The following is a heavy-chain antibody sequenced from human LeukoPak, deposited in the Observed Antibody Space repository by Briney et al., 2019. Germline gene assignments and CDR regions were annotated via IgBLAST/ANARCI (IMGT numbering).Heavy chain of an antibody. J-gene: IGHJ4*02. CDR1: GFTFSSYS. Sequence: GGSLRLSCAASGFTFSSYSMNWVRQAPGKGLEWVSYISSSSSTIYYADSVKGRFTISRDNAKNSLYLQMNSLRAEDTAVYYCARNHGPFDYWGQGTLVTVSS. CDR2: ISSSSSTI. CDR3: ARNHGPFDY. D-gene: IGHD1-14*01. V-gene: IGHV3-48*04.